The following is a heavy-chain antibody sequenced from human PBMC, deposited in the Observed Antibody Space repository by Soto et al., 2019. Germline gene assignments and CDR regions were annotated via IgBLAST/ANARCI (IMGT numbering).Heavy chain of an antibody. Sequence: TLSLPCTVSGGSISSGGYYWSWIRQQPGKGLEWIGYIYYSVSTYYNPSLKSRVTISVDTSKNQFSLKLSSVTAADTAVYYCASYCSSTSCYTPRKGYYGMDVWGQGTTVTGSS. J-gene: IGHJ6*02. CDR2: IYYSVST. D-gene: IGHD2-2*02. V-gene: IGHV4-31*03. CDR1: GGSISSGGYY. CDR3: ASYCSSTSCYTPRKGYYGMDV.